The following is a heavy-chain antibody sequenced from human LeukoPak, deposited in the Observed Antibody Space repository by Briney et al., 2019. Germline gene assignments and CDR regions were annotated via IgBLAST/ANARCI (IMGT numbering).Heavy chain of an antibody. CDR1: GYTFTSYG. V-gene: IGHV1-18*01. CDR2: ISAYNGNT. CDR3: ARVFHDSRGYYPYYFDY. D-gene: IGHD3-22*01. J-gene: IGHJ4*02. Sequence: ASVKVSCKASGYTFTSYGISWLRQAPGQGLEWMGWISAYNGNTNYAQKLQGRVTMTTDTSTSTAYMELRSLRSDDTAVYYCARVFHDSRGYYPYYFDYWGQGTLVPVSS.